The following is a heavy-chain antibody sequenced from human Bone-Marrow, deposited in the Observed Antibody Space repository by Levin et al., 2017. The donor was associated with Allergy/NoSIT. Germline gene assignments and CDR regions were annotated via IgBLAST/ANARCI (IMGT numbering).Heavy chain of an antibody. Sequence: PGGSLRLSCTVSGGSINNYYWSWIRQPPGKGLEWIGHIYYTGTTNYNPSLESRVTISVDTSKNQFSLRLTSVTAADTAVYYCARDVSNYYYYSDMDVWGQGTTVTVSS. CDR2: IYYTGTT. CDR1: GGSINNYY. CDR3: ARDVSNYYYYSDMDV. V-gene: IGHV4-59*01. J-gene: IGHJ6*02.